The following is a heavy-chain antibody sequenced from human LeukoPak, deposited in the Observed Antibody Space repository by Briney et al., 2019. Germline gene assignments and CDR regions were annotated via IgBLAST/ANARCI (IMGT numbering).Heavy chain of an antibody. J-gene: IGHJ5*02. CDR2: IERGGST. CDR3: ARGGLAGSSWSWFDP. V-gene: IGHV4-34*01. D-gene: IGHD6-13*01. CDR1: GGSFSDYF. Sequence: SETLSLTCGVYGGSFSDYFWTWIRQPPGKGLEWIGEIERGGSTVYSPTLKSRVNISLDTSKIQFSLRLTSVTAADTAVYFCARGGLAGSSWSWFDPWGQGTLVTVSS.